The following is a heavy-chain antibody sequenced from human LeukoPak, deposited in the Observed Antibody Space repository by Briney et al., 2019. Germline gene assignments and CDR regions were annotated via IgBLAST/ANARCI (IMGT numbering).Heavy chain of an antibody. D-gene: IGHD2-21*01. CDR3: AKAPVTTCRGAYCYPFDY. V-gene: IGHV3-23*01. Sequence: GGTLRLSCAASGFTFRSFGMSWVRQAPGKGLEWVSAISGGGGSTHYADSVKGRFTISRDNSKNTLYLQMNSLRAEDRAVYYCAKAPVTTCRGAYCYPFDYWGQGTLVTVSS. CDR1: GFTFRSFG. J-gene: IGHJ4*02. CDR2: ISGGGGST.